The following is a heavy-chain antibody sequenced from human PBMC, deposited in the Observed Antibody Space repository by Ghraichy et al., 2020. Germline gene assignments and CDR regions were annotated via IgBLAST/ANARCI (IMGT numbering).Heavy chain of an antibody. Sequence: ASVKVSCKASGYTFTDYCIHWVRQAPGQGLEWMGWINPKNGGTKFAQKFQDRVTMTRDTSISTAYLDLSSLRSDDTAVYYCARDTILYRSSLSGLSVEYWGQATLFTVAS. J-gene: IGHJ4*02. D-gene: IGHD6-13*01. V-gene: IGHV1-2*02. CDR1: GYTFTDYC. CDR2: INPKNGGT. CDR3: ARDTILYRSSLSGLSVEY.